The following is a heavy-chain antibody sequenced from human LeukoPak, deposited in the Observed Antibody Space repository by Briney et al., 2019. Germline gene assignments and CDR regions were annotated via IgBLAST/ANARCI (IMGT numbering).Heavy chain of an antibody. D-gene: IGHD6-13*01. CDR1: GYTFTSYG. CDR2: INPNSGGT. J-gene: IGHJ5*02. Sequence: ASVKVSCKASGYTFTSYGISWVRQAPGQGLEWMGWINPNSGGTNYAQKFQGRVTMTRDSSISTVYLELTRLTSDDTAVYYCARDMWQQFDWFDPWGQGTLVTVSS. CDR3: ARDMWQQFDWFDP. V-gene: IGHV1-2*02.